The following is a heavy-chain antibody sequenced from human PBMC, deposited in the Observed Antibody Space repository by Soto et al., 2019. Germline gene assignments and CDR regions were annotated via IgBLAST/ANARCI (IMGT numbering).Heavy chain of an antibody. CDR2: IYYSGST. V-gene: IGHV4-59*12. J-gene: IGHJ5*02. CDR1: GGSISSYY. D-gene: IGHD3-10*01. Sequence: SETLSLTCTVSGGSISSYYWSWIRQPPGKGLEWIGYIYYSGSTNYNPSLKSRVTISVDTSKNQFSLKLSSVTAADTAVYYCARGGGPPPGVIIPDNWFDPWGQGTLVTVSS. CDR3: ARGGGPPPGVIIPDNWFDP.